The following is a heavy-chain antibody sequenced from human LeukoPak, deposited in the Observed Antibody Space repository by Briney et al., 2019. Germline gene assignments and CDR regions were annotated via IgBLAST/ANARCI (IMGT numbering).Heavy chain of an antibody. CDR3: ARDRGIAAAGLFDY. V-gene: IGHV1-69*13. Sequence: ASVKVSCKASGGTFSNYAISWVRQAPGQGLEWMGGIIPIFGTANYAQKFQGRVTITADESTSTAYMELSSLRSEDTAVYYCARDRGIAAAGLFDYWGQGNLVAVSS. CDR1: GGTFSNYA. J-gene: IGHJ4*02. CDR2: IIPIFGTA. D-gene: IGHD6-13*01.